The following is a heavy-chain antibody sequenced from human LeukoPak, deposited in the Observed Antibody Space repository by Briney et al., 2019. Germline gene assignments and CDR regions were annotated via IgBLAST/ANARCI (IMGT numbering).Heavy chain of an antibody. J-gene: IGHJ3*02. Sequence: KPSETLSLTCAVSGGSINNYYWSWIRQPARKGLEWIGRIFTSGSTNYNASLKSRVTMSVDTSKNQFSLKLRSMAAADTAVYYCARAPVTVKDSFDIWAKGQWSPSLQ. CDR3: ARAPVTVKDSFDI. CDR1: GGSINNYY. CDR2: IFTSGST. V-gene: IGHV4-4*07. D-gene: IGHD4-11*01.